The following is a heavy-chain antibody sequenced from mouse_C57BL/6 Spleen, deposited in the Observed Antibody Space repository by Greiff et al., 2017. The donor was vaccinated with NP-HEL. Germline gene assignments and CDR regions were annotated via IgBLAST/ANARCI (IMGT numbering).Heavy chain of an antibody. J-gene: IGHJ3*01. CDR2: ISSGSSTI. CDR3: AREARGAWFAY. Sequence: EVQLQESGGGLVKPGGSLKLSCAASGFTFSDYGMHWVRQAPEKGLEWVAYISSGSSTIYYADTVKGRFTISRDNAKNTLFLQMTSLRSEDTAMYYCAREARGAWFAYWGQGTLVTVSA. V-gene: IGHV5-17*01. CDR1: GFTFSDYG.